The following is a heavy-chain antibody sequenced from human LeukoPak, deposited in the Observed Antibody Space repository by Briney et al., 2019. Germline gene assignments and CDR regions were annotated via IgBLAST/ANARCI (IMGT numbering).Heavy chain of an antibody. CDR3: ARVFIGDYGDYQFDY. J-gene: IGHJ4*02. V-gene: IGHV3-48*01. Sequence: GGSLRLSCAASGFTFSSYSMNWVRQAPGKGLEWVSYISSSSTIYYADSVKGRFTISRDNAKNSLYLQMNSLRAEDTAVYYCARVFIGDYGDYQFDYWGQGTLVTASS. CDR1: GFTFSSYS. D-gene: IGHD4-17*01. CDR2: ISSSSTI.